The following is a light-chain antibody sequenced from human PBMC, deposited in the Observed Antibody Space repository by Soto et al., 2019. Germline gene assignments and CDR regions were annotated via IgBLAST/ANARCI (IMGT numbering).Light chain of an antibody. CDR2: GAS. CDR3: QQYGNSPFT. CDR1: QSVSSSY. Sequence: EIVLTQSPGTLSLSPGERATLSCRASQSVSSSYLAWSQQKPGQDPRLLIYGASSRATGIPDRFSGGGSGTDFTLTTSRLEPEGLALYYLQQYGNSPFTFGPGTKVDIK. V-gene: IGKV3-20*01. J-gene: IGKJ3*01.